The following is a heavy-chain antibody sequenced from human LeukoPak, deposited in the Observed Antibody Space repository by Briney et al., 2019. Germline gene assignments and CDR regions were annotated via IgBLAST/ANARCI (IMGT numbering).Heavy chain of an antibody. CDR2: INSDGSIT. D-gene: IGHD3-3*01. CDR3: AVFLEWQGATYYGMDV. V-gene: IGHV3-74*01. Sequence: PGGSLRLSCAASGFTFTTYWMHWVRQAPGKGLVWVSHINSDGSITSYADSVKGRFTISRDNAKNSLYLQMNSLRDEDTAVYYCAVFLEWQGATYYGMDVWGQGTTVTVSS. J-gene: IGHJ6*02. CDR1: GFTFTTYW.